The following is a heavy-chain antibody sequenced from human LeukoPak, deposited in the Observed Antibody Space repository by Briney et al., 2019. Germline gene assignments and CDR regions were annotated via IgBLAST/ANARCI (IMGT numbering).Heavy chain of an antibody. J-gene: IGHJ4*02. D-gene: IGHD3-22*01. Sequence: GGSLRLSCEDSGFTFRSYEMNWVRQAPGKGLEWVSYISSSGSTIYYADSVKGRFTISRDNAKNSLYLQMNSLRAEDTAVYYCARGYDSSGYYYVDYWGQGTLVTVSS. CDR3: ARGYDSSGYYYVDY. V-gene: IGHV3-48*03. CDR1: GFTFRSYE. CDR2: ISSSGSTI.